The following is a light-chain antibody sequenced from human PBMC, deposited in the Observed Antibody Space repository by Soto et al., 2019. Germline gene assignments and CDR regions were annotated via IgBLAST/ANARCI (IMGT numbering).Light chain of an antibody. CDR1: QSISSW. CDR3: QQYNSYWIT. Sequence: DIRKTQSPSTLSGSVGDRVTITCRASQSISSWLAWYQQKPGKAPKLLIYKASSLESGVPSRFSGSGSGTEFTLTSSSLQPDDFATYYCQQYNSYWITFGQGTRLEI. V-gene: IGKV1-5*03. J-gene: IGKJ5*01. CDR2: KAS.